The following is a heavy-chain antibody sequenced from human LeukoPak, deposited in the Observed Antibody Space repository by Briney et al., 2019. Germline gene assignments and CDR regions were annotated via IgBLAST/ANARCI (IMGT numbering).Heavy chain of an antibody. D-gene: IGHD6-13*01. CDR1: GFTFSRFG. CDR2: IWFDGSNK. CDR3: ARDWYTRYLDY. J-gene: IGHJ4*02. Sequence: TGGSLRLSCAPSGFTFSRFGMHWVRQAPGKGLEWVAVIWFDGSNKLYGDSVKGRFTISRDDSKNTVYLQMNSLRVEDTAVYYCARDWYTRYLDYWGQGTLVTVSS. V-gene: IGHV3-33*01.